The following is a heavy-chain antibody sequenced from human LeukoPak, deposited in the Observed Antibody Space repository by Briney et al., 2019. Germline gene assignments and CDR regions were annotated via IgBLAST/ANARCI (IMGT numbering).Heavy chain of an antibody. Sequence: SETLSLTCTVSGGSISSGGYYWSWIRQHPGKGLEWIGYIYYSGSTYYNPSLKSRVTISVDTSKNQFSLKLSSVTAADTAVYYCASLYGDYVASYYGMDVWGQGTTVTVSS. CDR2: IYYSGST. J-gene: IGHJ6*02. D-gene: IGHD4-17*01. CDR3: ASLYGDYVASYYGMDV. V-gene: IGHV4-31*03. CDR1: GGSISSGGYY.